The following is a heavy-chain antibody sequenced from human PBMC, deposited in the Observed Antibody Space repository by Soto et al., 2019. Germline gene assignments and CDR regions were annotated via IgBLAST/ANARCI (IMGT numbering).Heavy chain of an antibody. CDR3: ARVHYYDSSGYSERKAVFDY. CDR2: IYHSGST. CDR1: GGSISSGGYS. J-gene: IGHJ4*02. V-gene: IGHV4-30-2*01. Sequence: SETLSLTCAVSGGSISSGGYSWSWIRQPPGKGLEWIGYIYHSGSTYYNPSLKSRVTISVDRSKNQFSLKLSSVTAADTAVYYCARVHYYDSSGYSERKAVFDYWGQGTLVTVSS. D-gene: IGHD3-22*01.